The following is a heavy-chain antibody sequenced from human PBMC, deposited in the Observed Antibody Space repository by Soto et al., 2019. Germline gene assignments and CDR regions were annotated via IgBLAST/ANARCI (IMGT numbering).Heavy chain of an antibody. CDR3: ARESSSSWRPFDY. J-gene: IGHJ4*02. Sequence: ETLSLTCTVSGGSVSSGSYYWSWIRQPPGKGLEWIGYIYYSGSTNYNPSLKSRVTISVDTSKNQFSLKLSSVTAADTAVYYCARESSSSWRPFDYWGQGTLVTVSS. D-gene: IGHD6-13*01. V-gene: IGHV4-61*01. CDR2: IYYSGST. CDR1: GGSVSSGSYY.